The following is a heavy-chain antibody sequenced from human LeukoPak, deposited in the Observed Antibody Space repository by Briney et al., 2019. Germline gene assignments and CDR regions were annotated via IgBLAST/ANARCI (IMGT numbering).Heavy chain of an antibody. Sequence: HPGGSLRLSCAASGFTFSSYAMHWVRQAPGKGLEWVAVISYDGSNKYYADSVKGRFTISRDNSKNTLYLQMNSLRAEDTAVYYCAGVRYFEVGASSWFDPWGQGTLVTVSS. V-gene: IGHV3-30*04. CDR2: ISYDGSNK. CDR3: AGVRYFEVGASSWFDP. CDR1: GFTFSSYA. J-gene: IGHJ5*02. D-gene: IGHD1-26*01.